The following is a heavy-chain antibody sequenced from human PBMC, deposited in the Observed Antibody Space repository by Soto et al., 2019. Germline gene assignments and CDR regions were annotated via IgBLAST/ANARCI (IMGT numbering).Heavy chain of an antibody. CDR3: ARDGYRGSTRYRYFGFDV. CDR1: GFPFSTFP. Sequence: QVQLVESGGGVVQPGRSLRLSCAASGFPFSTFPMHWVRQAPGRGLEWVALISHDGRNTYYADSVKGRFTISREDPKDNKYLLMNRLRPGDTAVYFCARDGYRGSTRYRYFGFDVWGRGTTVTGSS. J-gene: IGHJ6*02. CDR2: ISHDGRNT. V-gene: IGHV3-30*04. D-gene: IGHD5-12*01.